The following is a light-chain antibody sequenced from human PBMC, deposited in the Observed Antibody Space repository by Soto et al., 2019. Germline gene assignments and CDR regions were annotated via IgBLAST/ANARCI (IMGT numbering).Light chain of an antibody. J-gene: IGKJ1*01. Sequence: AIQMTQSPSSLSASVGDRVTITCRASQGIRNYLGWYQQKPGKAPKLLIYAASTLQIGVPPRFSGSGSDTDFTLSINNLQPEDFATYYCLQDYNYPRTFGQGTKVDIK. CDR3: LQDYNYPRT. V-gene: IGKV1-6*01. CDR2: AAS. CDR1: QGIRNY.